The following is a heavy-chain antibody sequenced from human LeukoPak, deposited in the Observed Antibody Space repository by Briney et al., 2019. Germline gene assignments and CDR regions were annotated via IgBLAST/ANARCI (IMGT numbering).Heavy chain of an antibody. D-gene: IGHD1-26*01. V-gene: IGHV4-30-4*08. CDR2: IYYSGST. CDR3: ARGSYSGSYYSNY. J-gene: IGHJ4*02. Sequence: SETLSLTCTVSGGSISSGDYYWSWIRQPPGKGLEWIGYIYYSGSTYYDPSLKSRVTISVDTSKNQFSLKLSSVTAADTAVYYCARGSYSGSYYSNYWGQGTLVTVSS. CDR1: GGSISSGDYY.